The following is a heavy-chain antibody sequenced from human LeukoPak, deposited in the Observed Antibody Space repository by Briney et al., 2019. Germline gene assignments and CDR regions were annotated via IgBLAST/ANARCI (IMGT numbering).Heavy chain of an antibody. CDR2: INTNSGNP. CDR1: GYTFTSYA. Sequence: ASVTVSCKASGYTFTSYAMNWVRQAPGQGLEWMGWINTNSGNPTYVQDFTGRFVLSLDTSVSTAYLQISSLKPEDTAVYYCATVALIASAGNDAFDLWGQGTMVTVSS. V-gene: IGHV7-4-1*02. D-gene: IGHD6-13*01. J-gene: IGHJ3*01. CDR3: ATVALIASAGNDAFDL.